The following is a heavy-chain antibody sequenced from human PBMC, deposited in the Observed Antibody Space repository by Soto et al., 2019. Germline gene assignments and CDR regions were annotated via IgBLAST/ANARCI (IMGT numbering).Heavy chain of an antibody. J-gene: IGHJ5*02. V-gene: IGHV1-2*02. CDR3: AREGGSETLQPSYNWFDT. Sequence: ASVKVSCKASGYTFTDYHIHWVRQAPGQGLEFMGWINANNGGAGSAQQFQGRVTVTRDTSITTVYMELSNLRSDDTAVYYCAREGGSETLQPSYNWFDTWGQGTLVTVSS. CDR1: GYTFTDYH. D-gene: IGHD6-25*01. CDR2: INANNGGA.